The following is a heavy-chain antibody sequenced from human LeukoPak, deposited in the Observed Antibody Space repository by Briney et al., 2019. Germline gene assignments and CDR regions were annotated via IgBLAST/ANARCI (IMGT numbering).Heavy chain of an antibody. Sequence: GGSLRLSCAASGFTFSSYSMNWVRQAPGKGLELVANIRRDGNVEYYVDSVKGRFTISRDNAKNSLYLQMSSLRAEDTAVYYCATVSYSSGWYFENWGQGTLVTVSS. CDR3: ATVSYSSGWYFEN. D-gene: IGHD6-19*01. CDR1: GFTFSSYS. V-gene: IGHV3-7*01. CDR2: IRRDGNVE. J-gene: IGHJ4*02.